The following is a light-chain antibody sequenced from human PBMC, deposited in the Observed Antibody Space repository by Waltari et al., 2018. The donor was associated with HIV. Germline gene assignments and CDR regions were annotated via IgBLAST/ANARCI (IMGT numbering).Light chain of an antibody. Sequence: AIRMTQSPSSFSASTGDTVTITCRASQFISSYLAWYQQKPGKAPKVLIYAASTLHTGVSSRFSGSGSGTDFTLTISSLQPEDFATYYCQQSYSTPLTFGPGTKVDIK. CDR2: AAS. J-gene: IGKJ3*01. CDR3: QQSYSTPLT. V-gene: IGKV1-8*01. CDR1: QFISSY.